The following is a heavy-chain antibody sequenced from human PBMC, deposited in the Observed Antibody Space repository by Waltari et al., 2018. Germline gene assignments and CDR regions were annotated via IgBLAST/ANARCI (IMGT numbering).Heavy chain of an antibody. CDR2: ISGSGRSYI. D-gene: IGHD6-19*01. J-gene: IGHJ4*02. V-gene: IGHV3-21*01. CDR1: GFTFMSYA. Sequence: DVQLVESGGGLVRPGGSLRLSCSASGFTFMSYAMNWVRQAPGKGLECVSSISGSGRSYIFYADSVKGRFTISRDNAKNSLFLQMNSLSAEDTAVYYCTRDLYGSGGDYFDPWGQGTLVTVSS. CDR3: TRDLYGSGGDYFDP.